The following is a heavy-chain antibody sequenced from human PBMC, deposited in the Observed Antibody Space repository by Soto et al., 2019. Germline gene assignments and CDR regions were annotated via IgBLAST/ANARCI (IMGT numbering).Heavy chain of an antibody. V-gene: IGHV1-69*04. CDR1: GDTFNFYS. CDR3: ATSYGSGYWAFDY. Sequence: QVQLVQSGAEVKRPGSSVKVSGKASGDTFNFYSINWVRQAPGLGLEWMGRVNPIVSMSNYAQRFQGRVTMTADKSTSTAYMELSGLRSEDTAIYYCATSYGSGYWAFDYWGQGALVTVSS. D-gene: IGHD3-10*01. J-gene: IGHJ4*02. CDR2: VNPIVSMS.